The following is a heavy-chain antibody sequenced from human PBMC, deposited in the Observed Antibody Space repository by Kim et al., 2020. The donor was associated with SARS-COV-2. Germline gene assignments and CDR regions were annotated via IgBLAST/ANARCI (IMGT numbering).Heavy chain of an antibody. CDR3: ARDYRGGNFDY. CDR1: GYTFTNYY. V-gene: IGHV1-46*01. Sequence: ASVKVSCKASGYTFTNYYVHWVRQAPGQGLEWMGMIIPSNGNTNYAQKFQARVTMSRDTSTSTVYMDLSSLTSEDTAMYFCARDYRGGNFDYWGQGTLVTVSS. D-gene: IGHD2-15*01. J-gene: IGHJ4*02. CDR2: IIPSNGNT.